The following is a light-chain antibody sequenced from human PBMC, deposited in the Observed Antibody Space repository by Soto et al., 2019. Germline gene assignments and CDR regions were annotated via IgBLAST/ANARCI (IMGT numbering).Light chain of an antibody. CDR3: SSFATSNACV. CDR2: EVT. V-gene: IGLV2-8*01. CDR1: SSDVGADNY. Sequence: QSALTQPPSASGSPGQSVTISCTGTSSDVGADNYVSWYQQHAGKAPKLVIYEVTKRPSGVPDRFSGPKSANTASLTVSGLQADDEADYYYSSFATSNACVFGGGTKVTVL. J-gene: IGLJ1*01.